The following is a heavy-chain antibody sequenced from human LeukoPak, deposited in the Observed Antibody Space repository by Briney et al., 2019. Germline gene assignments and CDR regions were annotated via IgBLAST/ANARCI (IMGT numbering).Heavy chain of an antibody. J-gene: IGHJ6*03. D-gene: IGHD2-21*02. CDR3: ARDMTAEWSIRHYYYYYMDV. CDR2: ISYDGSNK. CDR1: GFTFSSYA. Sequence: GGSLRLSCAASGFTFSSYAMHWVRQAPGKGLEWVAVISYDGSNKYYADSVKGRFTISRDNSKNTLYLQMNSLRAEDTAVYYCARDMTAEWSIRHYYYYYMDVWGKGTTVTVSS. V-gene: IGHV3-30*04.